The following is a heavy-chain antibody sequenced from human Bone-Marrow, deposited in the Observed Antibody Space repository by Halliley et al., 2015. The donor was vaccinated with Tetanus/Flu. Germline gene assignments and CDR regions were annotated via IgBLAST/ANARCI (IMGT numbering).Heavy chain of an antibody. CDR3: ARDLLPEF. V-gene: IGHV4-59*01. D-gene: IGHD3-10*01. CDR2: IEYTGNP. Sequence: GKGLEWIGYIEYTGNPKYNPSLESRVTISLDTSMNQFSLKLSFVTAADTAIYYCARDLLPEFWGQGALVTVSS. J-gene: IGHJ4*02.